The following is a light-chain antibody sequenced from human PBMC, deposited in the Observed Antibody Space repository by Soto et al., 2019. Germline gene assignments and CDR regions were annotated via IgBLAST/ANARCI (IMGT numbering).Light chain of an antibody. CDR1: HSVSSNY. CDR3: QQYGSSPPYT. Sequence: EIVLTQSPGTLSLSPGEGATLSCRASHSVSSNYLAWYQQKPGQAPRLLIFGASSRASDIPDRFSGSGSGTDFTLTISRLEPEDVAVYYCQQYGSSPPYTFGQGTKLEIK. V-gene: IGKV3-20*01. CDR2: GAS. J-gene: IGKJ2*01.